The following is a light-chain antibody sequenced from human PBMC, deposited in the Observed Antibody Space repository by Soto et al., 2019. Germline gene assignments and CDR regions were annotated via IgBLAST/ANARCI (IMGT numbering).Light chain of an antibody. J-gene: IGLJ2*01. CDR3: ISYAGSNKPA. V-gene: IGLV2-8*01. Sequence: QSALTQPPSASGSPGQSVAISCSGTSSDVGGYNYVSWYQHHPGKAPKLMIYDVNKRPSRVPDRFSGSKSGNTASLAVSGLQAVDVASYYCISYAGSNKPAFGGGTKLTVL. CDR2: DVN. CDR1: SSDVGGYNY.